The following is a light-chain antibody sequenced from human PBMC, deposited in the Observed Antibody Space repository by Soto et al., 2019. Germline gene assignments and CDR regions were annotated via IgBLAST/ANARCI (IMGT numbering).Light chain of an antibody. V-gene: IGKV1-6*01. CDR2: AAS. CDR1: QGIRND. CDR3: LQDYAYPRT. Sequence: AIQMTQSPSSLSASVGYRVTITSRASQGIRNDLGWYQQKPGKAPKLLIYAASSLESGVPSRFSGSASGTDFILTIRSLQPEDSAIYYCLQDYAYPRTFGQGTKVDIK. J-gene: IGKJ1*01.